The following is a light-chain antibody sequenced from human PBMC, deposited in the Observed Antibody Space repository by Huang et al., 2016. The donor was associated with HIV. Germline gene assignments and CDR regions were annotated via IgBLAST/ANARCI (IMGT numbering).Light chain of an antibody. CDR1: QNITSF. CDR2: DST. Sequence: EIVLTQSPATLSLSPGERATLSCRASQNITSFLAWYRQKPGQAPRLLIFDSTNRATGTPARFSGSGSVTDFTLTIHSLEPEDFAVYYCQQRIQWPRLTFGGGTRVEMK. V-gene: IGKV3-11*01. J-gene: IGKJ4*01. CDR3: QQRIQWPRLT.